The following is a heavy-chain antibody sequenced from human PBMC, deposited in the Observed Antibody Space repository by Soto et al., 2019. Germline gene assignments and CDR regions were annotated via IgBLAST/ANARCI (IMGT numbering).Heavy chain of an antibody. D-gene: IGHD5-18*01. CDR2: ISSRGDRT. Sequence: GGSLRLSCAGSGFTFSRYAMNWVRQAPGKGLEWVSIISSRGDRTSYAESVKGRFTISRDDSKNTLFLHMNSLGAEDTAVYYCAKETGYSYGFQPNALDVWGQGTTFTVSS. CDR3: AKETGYSYGFQPNALDV. J-gene: IGHJ6*02. CDR1: GFTFSRYA. V-gene: IGHV3-23*01.